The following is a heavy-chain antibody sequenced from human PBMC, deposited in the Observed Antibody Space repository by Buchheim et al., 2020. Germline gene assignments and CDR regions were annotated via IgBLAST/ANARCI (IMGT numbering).Heavy chain of an antibody. CDR3: AKAGGPLTYGDYGMDV. CDR1: GFTFSSYG. CDR2: ISYDGSNK. D-gene: IGHD4-17*01. Sequence: QVQLVESGGGVVQPGRSLRLSCAASGFTFSSYGMHWVRQAPGKGLEWVAVISYDGSNKYYADSVKGRFTISRDNSKNTLYLQMNSLRAEDTAEYYCAKAGGPLTYGDYGMDVWGQGTT. J-gene: IGHJ6*02. V-gene: IGHV3-30*18.